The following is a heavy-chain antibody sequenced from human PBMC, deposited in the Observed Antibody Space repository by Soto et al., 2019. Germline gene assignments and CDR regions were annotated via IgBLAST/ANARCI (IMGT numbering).Heavy chain of an antibody. CDR1: GGSISSYY. CDR3: AGIVGAHDYYYYAMDV. J-gene: IGHJ6*04. CDR2: IYYSGST. D-gene: IGHD1-26*01. Sequence: KLSETLSLTCTVSGGSISSYYWSWIRQPPGKGLEWIGYIYYSGSTNYSPSLKSRVTISVDTSKNQFSLKLSSVTAADTAVYYCAGIVGAHDYYYYAMDVWGKGTTVT. V-gene: IGHV4-59*01.